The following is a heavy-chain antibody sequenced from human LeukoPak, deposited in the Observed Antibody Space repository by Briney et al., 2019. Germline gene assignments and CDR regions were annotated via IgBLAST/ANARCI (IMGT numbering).Heavy chain of an antibody. V-gene: IGHV5-51*01. J-gene: IGHJ4*02. CDR3: ARGTGYCSGGSCSSFDY. CDR2: IYPGDSDT. Sequence: GESLKISCKGSGYSFTSHWIGWVRQMPGKGLEWMGIIYPGDSDTRYSPSFQGQVTISADKSISTAYLQWSSLKASDTAMYYCARGTGYCSGGSCSSFDYWGQGTQVTVSS. CDR1: GYSFTSHW. D-gene: IGHD2-15*01.